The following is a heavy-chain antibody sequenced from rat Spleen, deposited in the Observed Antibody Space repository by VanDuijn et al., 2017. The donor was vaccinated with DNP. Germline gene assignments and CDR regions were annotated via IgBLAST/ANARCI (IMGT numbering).Heavy chain of an antibody. Sequence: QVQLKESGPGLVQPSQTLSLTCTVSGFSLTNYHVNWVRQPPGKGLEWMGGIQSGGNTDYNSALKSRLSISRDTSKSQVFLKMNGLQPEDTGTYYCARHSPRRVWGNFDFWGPGTMVTVSS. D-gene: IGHD1-11*01. CDR3: ARHSPRRVWGNFDF. J-gene: IGHJ1*01. CDR1: GFSLTNYH. V-gene: IGHV2-27*01. CDR2: IQSGGNT.